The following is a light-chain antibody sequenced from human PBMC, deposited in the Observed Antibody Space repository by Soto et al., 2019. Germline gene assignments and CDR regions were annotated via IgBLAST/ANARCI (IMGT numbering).Light chain of an antibody. Sequence: DIQMTQSPSSLSASVGGRVTITCRASQSITIYLNWYQQKPGEAPNLLIFGASTLQSGVPSRFSGSGSGTDFTLTITSLEPEDFAIYYCQQRSDWPFTFGQGTRLEIK. CDR3: QQRSDWPFT. V-gene: IGKV1-39*01. CDR1: QSITIY. CDR2: GAS. J-gene: IGKJ5*01.